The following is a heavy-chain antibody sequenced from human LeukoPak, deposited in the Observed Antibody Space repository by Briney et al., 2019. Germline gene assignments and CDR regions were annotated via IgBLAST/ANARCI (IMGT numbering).Heavy chain of an antibody. CDR3: ARGLRVLWFGELLAVPFDP. J-gene: IGHJ5*02. Sequence: PSETLSLTCAVYGGSFSGYYWSWIRQPPGKGLEWIGEINHSGSTNYNPSLKSRVTISVDTSKNQFSLKLSSVTAADTAVYYCARGLRVLWFGELLAVPFDPWGQGTLVTVSS. CDR2: INHSGST. V-gene: IGHV4-34*01. CDR1: GGSFSGYY. D-gene: IGHD3-10*01.